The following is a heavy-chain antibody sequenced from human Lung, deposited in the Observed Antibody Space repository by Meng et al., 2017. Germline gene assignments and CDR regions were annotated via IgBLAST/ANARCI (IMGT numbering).Heavy chain of an antibody. V-gene: IGHV3-15*01. CDR1: GFYFSNAW. J-gene: IGHJ4*02. D-gene: IGHD3-9*01. Sequence: EVLLGESGEGLGKPGGSLRHSCAASGFYFSNAWMSWVRQAPGKGLEWVGRIKSNTDGGTAEYAAPVTGRFTISRDDSKSTLYLQLSGLTTDDTGVYYCSWDDRAVSDYWGQGTLVTVSS. CDR2: IKSNTDGGTA. CDR3: SWDDRAVSDY.